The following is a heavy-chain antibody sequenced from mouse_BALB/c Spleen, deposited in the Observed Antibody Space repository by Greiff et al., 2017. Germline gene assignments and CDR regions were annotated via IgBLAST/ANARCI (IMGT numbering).Heavy chain of an antibody. V-gene: IGHV5-4*02. CDR2: ISDGGSYT. Sequence: EVMLVESGGGLVKPGGSLKLSCAASGFTFSDYYMYWVRQTPEKRLEWVATISDGGSYTYYPDSVKWRFTISRDNAKNNLYLQMSSLKSEDTAMYYCARGPYDYDWFAYWGQGTLVTVSA. CDR1: GFTFSDYY. J-gene: IGHJ3*01. D-gene: IGHD2-4*01. CDR3: ARGPYDYDWFAY.